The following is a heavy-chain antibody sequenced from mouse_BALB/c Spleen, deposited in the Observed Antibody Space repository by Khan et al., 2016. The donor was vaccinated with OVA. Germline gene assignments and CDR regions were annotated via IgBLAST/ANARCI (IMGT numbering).Heavy chain of an antibody. CDR1: GYSITSDYA. V-gene: IGHV3-2*02. J-gene: IGHJ4*01. CDR3: ARGGDGCYGAMDY. CDR2: ISYSGST. Sequence: EVQLQESGPGLVKPSQSLSLTCTVTGYSITSDYAWNWIRQFPGNKLEWMGYISYSGSTSYNPSFKSRISITRDTSKNQFFLQLNSVTTEDTATYYCARGGDGCYGAMDYWGQGTSVTVSS. D-gene: IGHD2-3*01.